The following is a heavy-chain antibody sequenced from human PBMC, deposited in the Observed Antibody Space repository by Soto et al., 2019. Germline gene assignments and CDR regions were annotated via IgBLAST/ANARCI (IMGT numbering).Heavy chain of an antibody. Sequence: GGSLRLSCAASGFTFSSYSMNWVRQAPGKGLEWVSSISSSSSYIYYADSVKGRFTISRDNAKNSLYLQMNSLRAEDTAVYYYAREFDESWFDPWGQGTLVTVSS. V-gene: IGHV3-21*01. CDR3: AREFDESWFDP. J-gene: IGHJ5*02. CDR2: ISSSSSYI. D-gene: IGHD3-9*01. CDR1: GFTFSSYS.